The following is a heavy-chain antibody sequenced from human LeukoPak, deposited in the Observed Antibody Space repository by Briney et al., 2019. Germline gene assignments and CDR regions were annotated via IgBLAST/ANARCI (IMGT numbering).Heavy chain of an antibody. V-gene: IGHV4-39*01. CDR3: ARHPSSAWHADY. Sequence: SETLSLTCTVSGGSLSTSSYCWGWIRQPPGKGLEWIGSISYSGTTYYNPSLKRRVTISVDTSNNQFSLRLTSVTAADTAVYFCARHPSSAWHADYWGHGTLVTVSS. J-gene: IGHJ4*01. CDR2: ISYSGTT. CDR1: GGSLSTSSYC. D-gene: IGHD6-25*01.